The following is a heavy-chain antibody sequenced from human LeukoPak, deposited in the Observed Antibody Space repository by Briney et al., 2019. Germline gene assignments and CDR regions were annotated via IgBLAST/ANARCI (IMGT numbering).Heavy chain of an antibody. D-gene: IGHD3-22*01. V-gene: IGHV3-48*01. CDR2: ISSSSSTI. CDR1: GFTFSSYS. CDR3: AREGYDSSGYRYYFDY. J-gene: IGHJ4*02. Sequence: GGSLRLSCAASGFTFSSYSMNWVRQAPGKGLEWVSYISSSSSTIYYADSVKGRFTISRDNAKNPLYLQMDSLRAEDTAVYYCAREGYDSSGYRYYFDYWGQGTLVTVSS.